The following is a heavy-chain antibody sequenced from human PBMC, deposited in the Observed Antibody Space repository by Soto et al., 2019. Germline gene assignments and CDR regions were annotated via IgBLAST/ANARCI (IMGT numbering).Heavy chain of an antibody. CDR3: ARAGWELLRDAFDI. CDR1: GYTFTSYY. V-gene: IGHV1-46*01. D-gene: IGHD1-26*01. J-gene: IGHJ3*02. CDR2: INPSCGST. Sequence: GASLKVSCKASGYTFTSYYMHWVRQAPGQGLEWMGIINPSCGSTSYAQKLQGRVTMTRDTSTSTVYMELNSLRSEDTAVYYCARAGWELLRDAFDIWGQAKMIT.